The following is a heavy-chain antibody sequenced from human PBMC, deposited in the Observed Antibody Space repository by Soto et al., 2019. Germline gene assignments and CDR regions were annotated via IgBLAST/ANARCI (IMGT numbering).Heavy chain of an antibody. CDR3: ARIHYDILTGYYTPPFDY. D-gene: IGHD3-9*01. Sequence: GSGPTLVNPTQTLTLTCTFSGFSLSTSGMCVSWIRQPPGKALEWLALIDWDDDKYYSTSLKTRLTISKDTSKNQVVLTMTNMDPVDTATYYCARIHYDILTGYYTPPFDYWGQGTLVTVSS. J-gene: IGHJ4*02. CDR1: GFSLSTSGMC. CDR2: IDWDDDK. V-gene: IGHV2-70*01.